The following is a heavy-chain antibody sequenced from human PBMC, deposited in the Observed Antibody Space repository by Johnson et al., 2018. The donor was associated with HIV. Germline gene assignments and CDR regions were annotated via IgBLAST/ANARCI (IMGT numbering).Heavy chain of an antibody. CDR2: IRYDGSNK. J-gene: IGHJ3*01. V-gene: IGHV3-30*02. CDR3: AKDISSVNKIRGLIAPALENHGMDV. D-gene: IGHD3-10*01. Sequence: QVQLVESGGGVVQPGRSLRLSCAASGFTFSSYAMHWVRQAPGKGLEWVAVIRYDGSNKYYADSVKGRFTISRDNSKNTLYLQMSDLRAEDTAVYYCAKDISSVNKIRGLIAPALENHGMDVWGQGTMVTVS. CDR1: GFTFSSYA.